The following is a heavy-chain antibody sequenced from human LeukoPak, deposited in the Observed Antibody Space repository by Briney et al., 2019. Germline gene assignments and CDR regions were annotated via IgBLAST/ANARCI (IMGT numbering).Heavy chain of an antibody. CDR2: ISGGGGST. V-gene: IGHV3-23*01. CDR1: GYTFSSYA. D-gene: IGHD5-12*01. J-gene: IGHJ4*02. CDR3: AKDEGDSGYSGCDSRPSFDY. Sequence: GGSLRLSCAASGYTFSSYAMSWVRQAPGKGLEWVSAISGGGGSTYYADSVKGRFTISRDNSKNTLYLQMNSLRAEDTAVYYCAKDEGDSGYSGCDSRPSFDYWGQGTLVTVSS.